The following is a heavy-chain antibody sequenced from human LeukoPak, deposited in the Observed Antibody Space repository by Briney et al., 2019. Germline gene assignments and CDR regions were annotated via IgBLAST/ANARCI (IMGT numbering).Heavy chain of an antibody. Sequence: PGGSLRLSCAASGFTFSSYSMSWVRQAPGKGLEWVSAISGSGGSTYYADSVKGRFTISRDNSKNTLYLQMNSLRAEDTAVYYCAKSSMVRGVVGYYFDYWGQGTLVTVSS. CDR3: AKSSMVRGVVGYYFDY. CDR2: ISGSGGST. D-gene: IGHD3-10*01. CDR1: GFTFSSYS. V-gene: IGHV3-23*01. J-gene: IGHJ4*02.